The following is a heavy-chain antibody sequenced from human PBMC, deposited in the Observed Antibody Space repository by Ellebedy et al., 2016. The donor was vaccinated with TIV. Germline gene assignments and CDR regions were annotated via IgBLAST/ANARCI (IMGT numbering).Heavy chain of an antibody. Sequence: MPSETLSLTCTVSGGSISSYYWSWIRQPTGKGLEWIGYIYYSGSTNYNPSLKSRVTISVDTSKNQFSLKLSSVTAADTAVYYCARRFGAAAPKEFDYWGQGTLVTVSS. J-gene: IGHJ4*02. CDR3: ARRFGAAAPKEFDY. V-gene: IGHV4-59*08. CDR2: IYYSGST. D-gene: IGHD6-13*01. CDR1: GGSISSYY.